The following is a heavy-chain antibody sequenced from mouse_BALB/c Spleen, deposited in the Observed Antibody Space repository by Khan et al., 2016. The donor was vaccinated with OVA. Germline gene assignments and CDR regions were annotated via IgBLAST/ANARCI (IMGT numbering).Heavy chain of an antibody. V-gene: IGHV1S137*01. CDR2: ISTFYGDA. CDR1: GYTFTDFA. J-gene: IGHJ3*01. Sequence: QVQLQQSGAELVRPGVSVKISCKGSGYTFTDFAMHWVKQSHAKSLEWIGVISTFYGDATYNQMFKDKATMTVDKSSSTAYMELVRLTSEDSAIYYCARGNGNSRFAYWGQGTLVTVSA. D-gene: IGHD2-1*01. CDR3: ARGNGNSRFAY.